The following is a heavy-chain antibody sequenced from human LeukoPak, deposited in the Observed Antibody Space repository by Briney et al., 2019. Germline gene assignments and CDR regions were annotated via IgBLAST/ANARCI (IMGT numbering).Heavy chain of an antibody. J-gene: IGHJ3*02. V-gene: IGHV4-4*07. CDR1: GASIGSFY. Sequence: RASETLSLTCTVSGASIGSFYWVWIRQPAGKGLEWIGRLYNGGDTNYSPSLRSRVTMPVDTSKNQFSLKLKSVTAADTAVYYCARGVEASGVGFYAFDICGQGTMVTVSS. CDR3: ARGVEASGVGFYAFDI. D-gene: IGHD6-13*01. CDR2: LYNGGDT.